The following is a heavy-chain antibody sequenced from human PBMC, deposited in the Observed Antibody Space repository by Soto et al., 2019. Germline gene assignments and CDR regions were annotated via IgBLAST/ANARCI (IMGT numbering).Heavy chain of an antibody. J-gene: IGHJ4*02. D-gene: IGHD3-22*01. Sequence: QVQLVQSGAEVKKPGASVKVSCKASGYTFTSYGITWVRQAPGQGLEGMGWISAYNGNTNYAQKLQGRVTMTTDTTTSTAYMELRSLRSDDTAVYYCAGGGYYYDSSGYWNYWGQGTLVTVSS. CDR1: GYTFTSYG. CDR3: AGGGYYYDSSGYWNY. V-gene: IGHV1-18*01. CDR2: ISAYNGNT.